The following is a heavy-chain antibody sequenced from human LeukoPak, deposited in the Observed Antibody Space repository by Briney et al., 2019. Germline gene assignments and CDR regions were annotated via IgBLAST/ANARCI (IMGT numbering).Heavy chain of an antibody. CDR3: ARDDSSARANY. V-gene: IGHV3-74*01. D-gene: IGHD3-22*01. CDR2: VNDDGSTT. Sequence: GGSLRLSRAASGFTFSNYWMHWVRQAPGKGLVWVSLVNDDGSTTVYADSVKGRFTISRDNAKNTLYLQMNSLRAEDTAVYYCARDDSSARANYWGQGALVTVSS. CDR1: GFTFSNYW. J-gene: IGHJ4*02.